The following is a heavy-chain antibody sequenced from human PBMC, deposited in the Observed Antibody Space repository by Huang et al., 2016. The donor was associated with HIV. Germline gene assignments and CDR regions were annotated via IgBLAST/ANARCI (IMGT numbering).Heavy chain of an antibody. Sequence: QVQLHQWGAGLLKPSETLSLTCAVYGGSFSGYYWRWIRQPPGKGLEWIGEITHSGSTNYNPSRKSRVTISEGTTKNQCSRKLSSVTAADTAVYYCARAPHYGSGSYYYWGQGTLVTVSS. J-gene: IGHJ4*02. CDR1: GGSFSGYY. CDR2: ITHSGST. D-gene: IGHD3-10*01. CDR3: ARAPHYGSGSYYY. V-gene: IGHV4-34*01.